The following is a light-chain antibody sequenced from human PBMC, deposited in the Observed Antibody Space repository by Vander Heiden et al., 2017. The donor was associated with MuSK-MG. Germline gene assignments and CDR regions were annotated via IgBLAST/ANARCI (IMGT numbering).Light chain of an antibody. V-gene: IGLV2-8*01. CDR1: HSDVGGYNF. Sequence: QSALTQPPSASASPGPSVTISCTGTHSDVGGYNFVSWYQQHPGKAPRLIIYEVSKRPSGVPDRFSGSKSGDTASLTVSGLQAEDEADYYGSSYAGDNKSVFGGGTKLTVL. CDR3: SSYAGDNKSV. CDR2: EVS. J-gene: IGLJ2*01.